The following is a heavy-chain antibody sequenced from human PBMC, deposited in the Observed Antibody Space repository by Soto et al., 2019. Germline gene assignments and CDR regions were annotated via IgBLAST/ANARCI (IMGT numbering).Heavy chain of an antibody. CDR1: GDSVSSNSAA. Sequence: PSQTLSLTCAISGDSVSSNSAAWNWIRQSPSRGLEWLGRTYYRSKWYNDYAVSVKSRITINPDTSKNQFSLQLNSVTPEDTAVYYCARDGIRMYYDILTGYSGWFDPWGQGTLVTSPQ. CDR2: TYYRSKWYN. V-gene: IGHV6-1*01. CDR3: ARDGIRMYYDILTGYSGWFDP. D-gene: IGHD3-9*01. J-gene: IGHJ5*02.